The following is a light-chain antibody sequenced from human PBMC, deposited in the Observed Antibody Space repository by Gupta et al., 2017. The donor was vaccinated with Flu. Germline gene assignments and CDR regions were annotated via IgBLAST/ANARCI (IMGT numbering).Light chain of an antibody. Sequence: ERATLSCRASQSASSYLAWYQQKPGQAPRLLIYDASNRATGIPARFSGSGSGTDFTLTISSLEPEDFAVYYCQQRSNWPMYTFGQGTKLEIK. J-gene: IGKJ2*01. CDR2: DAS. CDR1: QSASSY. CDR3: QQRSNWPMYT. V-gene: IGKV3-11*01.